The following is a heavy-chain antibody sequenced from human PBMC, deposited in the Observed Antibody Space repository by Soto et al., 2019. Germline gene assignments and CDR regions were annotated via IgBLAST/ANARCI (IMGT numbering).Heavy chain of an antibody. CDR3: GGSGFGEAHLEGGGMDV. CDR2: IIPIFGTA. CDR1: GGTFSSYA. D-gene: IGHD3-10*01. V-gene: IGHV1-69*12. J-gene: IGHJ6*01. Sequence: QVQLVQSGAEVKKPGSSVKVSCKASGGTFSSYAISWVRQAPGQGLEWMGGIIPIFGTANYAQKFQGRVTITADESTSPAFSGAGSLRSGEQGVFFLGGSGFGEAHLEGGGMDVW.